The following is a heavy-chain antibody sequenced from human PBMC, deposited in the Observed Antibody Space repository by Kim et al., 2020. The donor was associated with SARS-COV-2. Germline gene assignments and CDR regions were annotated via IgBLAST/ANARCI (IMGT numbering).Heavy chain of an antibody. CDR1: GGSISSSDYY. J-gene: IGHJ5*02. CDR2: IYYTGNT. D-gene: IGHD2-8*02. V-gene: IGHV4-39*01. CDR3: ARHGCTGGVCYFDP. Sequence: SETLSLTCTVSGGSISSSDYYWGWIRQPPGKGLEWIGSIYYTGNTYYNPSLKSRVTISVDTSKNQFSLKLSSVTDATVYYCARHGCTGGVCYFDPWGQGTLVTVSS.